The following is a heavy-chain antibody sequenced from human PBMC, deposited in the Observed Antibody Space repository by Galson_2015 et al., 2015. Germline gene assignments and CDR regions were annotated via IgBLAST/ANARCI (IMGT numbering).Heavy chain of an antibody. CDR3: ARDLSSKGYYYYGLDV. V-gene: IGHV3-23*01. J-gene: IGHJ6*02. CDR1: GFTFSSYA. Sequence: SLRLSCAASGFTFSSYAMSWVRQAPGKGLERVSTISGGGDGTFYADSVKGRFTISRDNSKNTLYLQMYSLRAEDTAVYYCARDLSSKGYYYYGLDVWGQGTTVTVSS. CDR2: ISGGGDGT. D-gene: IGHD4-11*01.